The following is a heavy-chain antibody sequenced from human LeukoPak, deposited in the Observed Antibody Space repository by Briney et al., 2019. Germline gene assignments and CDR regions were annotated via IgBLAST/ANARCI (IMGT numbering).Heavy chain of an antibody. CDR3: ARDPSIGSSGRN. D-gene: IGHD3-22*01. CDR2: ISSSSSYI. Sequence: GGSLRLSCAASGFTFSSYSMNWVRQAPGKGLEWVSSISSSSSYIYYADSVKGRFTISRDNAKNSLYLQMNSLRAEDTAVYYCARDPSIGSSGRNWGQGTLVTVSS. CDR1: GFTFSSYS. V-gene: IGHV3-21*01. J-gene: IGHJ4*02.